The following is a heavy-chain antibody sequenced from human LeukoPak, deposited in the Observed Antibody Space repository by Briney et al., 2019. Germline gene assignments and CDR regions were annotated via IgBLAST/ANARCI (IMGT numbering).Heavy chain of an antibody. CDR2: INPNSGGT. V-gene: IGHV1-2*02. CDR3: ARDVSPNDGDYPQWAFDI. D-gene: IGHD4-17*01. CDR1: GYTFTGYY. J-gene: IGHJ3*02. Sequence: GASVKVSCKASGYTFTGYYMHWVRQAPGQGLEWMGWINPNSGGTNYAQKFQGRVTMTRDTSISTAYMGLSRLRSDDTAVYYCARDVSPNDGDYPQWAFDIWGLGTMVTVSS.